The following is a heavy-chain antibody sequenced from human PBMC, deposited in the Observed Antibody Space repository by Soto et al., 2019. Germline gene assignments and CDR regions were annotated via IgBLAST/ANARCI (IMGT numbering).Heavy chain of an antibody. Sequence: GGSLRLSCAASGFTFSNYGMDWVRQAPGKGPEWVAVISFDGSKQFYADAVKGRFTISRDNAKNTLYVLMNSLRPEDTAIYYCAKDSTDAMRPRDNNNAFDMWGRGTMVTVSS. CDR3: AKDSTDAMRPRDNNNAFDM. V-gene: IGHV3-30*18. CDR2: ISFDGSKQ. J-gene: IGHJ3*02. CDR1: GFTFSNYG. D-gene: IGHD2-2*01.